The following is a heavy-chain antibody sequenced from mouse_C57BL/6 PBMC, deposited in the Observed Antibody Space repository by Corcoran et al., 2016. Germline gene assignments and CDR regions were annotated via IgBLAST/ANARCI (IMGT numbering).Heavy chain of an antibody. V-gene: IGHV9-3*01. CDR3: ARKFYYGNSYAMDY. CDR2: INTYSGVP. CDR1: GYTFTTYG. J-gene: IGHJ4*01. Sequence: QIQLVQSGPELKKSGETVKISCKASGYTFTTYGMSWVKQAPGKGLKWMGWINTYSGVPTYADDFKGRFAFSLETSASTAYLQINNLKNEDTATYFCARKFYYGNSYAMDYWCQGTSVTVSS. D-gene: IGHD2-1*01.